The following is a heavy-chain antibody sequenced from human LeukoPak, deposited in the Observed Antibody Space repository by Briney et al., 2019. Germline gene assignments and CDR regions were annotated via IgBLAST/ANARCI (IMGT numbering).Heavy chain of an antibody. V-gene: IGHV1-2*06. CDR1: GYTFTGYY. CDR3: ARVSTRKLWFGELADY. J-gene: IGHJ4*02. D-gene: IGHD3-10*01. Sequence: ASVKVSCKASGYTFTGYYMHWVRQAPGQGLEWMGRINPNSGGTNYAQKFRGRVTMTRDTSISTAYMELSRLRSDDTAVYYCARVSTRKLWFGELADYWGQGTLVTVSS. CDR2: INPNSGGT.